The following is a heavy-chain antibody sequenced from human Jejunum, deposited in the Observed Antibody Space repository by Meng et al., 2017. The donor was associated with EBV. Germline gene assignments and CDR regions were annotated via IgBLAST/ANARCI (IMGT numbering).Heavy chain of an antibody. J-gene: IGHJ4*02. CDR2: VPFSGTT. CDR1: GGSFSGYY. D-gene: IGHD2-8*02. CDR3: SSRTGDYVVGY. V-gene: IGHV4-34*02. Sequence: QVQLQHGAGGLLRSTATSSPSCVAYGGSFSGYYCSWVSQPPGTGVEYMVEVPFSGTTNYIPYVKTRITLSADASKTQFYLRLTSVTAAATAVYYCSSRTGDYVVGYWGQGTLVTVSS.